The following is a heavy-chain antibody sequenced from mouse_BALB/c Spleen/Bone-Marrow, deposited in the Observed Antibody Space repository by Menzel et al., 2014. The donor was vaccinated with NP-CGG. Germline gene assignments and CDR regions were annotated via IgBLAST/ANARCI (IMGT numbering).Heavy chain of an antibody. CDR1: GYTFTSYW. D-gene: IGHD6-1*01. V-gene: IGHV1S22*01. CDR2: IYPGSGSN. J-gene: IGHJ4*01. CDR3: TRGDLRYAMDY. Sequence: LQQSGSELVRPGASVKLSRRASGYTFTSYWMHWVRQRPGQGLEWIGNIYPGSGSNNYDEKFKSKATLTVDTSSSTAYMQLSSLTSEDSAVYYCTRGDLRYAMDYWGQGTSVTVSS.